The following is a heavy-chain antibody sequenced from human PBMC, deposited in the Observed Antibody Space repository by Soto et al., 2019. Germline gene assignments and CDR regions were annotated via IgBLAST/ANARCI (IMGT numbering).Heavy chain of an antibody. CDR2: IYYSGST. V-gene: IGHV4-59*01. J-gene: IGHJ4*02. CDR3: ARDKVGTPGLDFDY. CDR1: GGSISSYF. D-gene: IGHD3-16*01. Sequence: SETLSLTCAVSGGSISSYFWSWIRQPPGKGLEWIGYIYYSGSTNYNPSLKSRVTISADTSKNQFSLKLSSVTAADTAVYYCARDKVGTPGLDFDYWGQGALVTVSS.